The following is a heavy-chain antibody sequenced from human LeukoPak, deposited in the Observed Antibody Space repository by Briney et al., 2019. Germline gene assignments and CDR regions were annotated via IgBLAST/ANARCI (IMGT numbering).Heavy chain of an antibody. CDR1: GFTFSSYG. D-gene: IGHD5-12*01. V-gene: IGHV3-30*18. CDR3: AKDPGEYSGYDLLGGYNY. Sequence: GGSLRLSCAASGFTFSSYGMHWVRQAPGKGLELVAVISYDGSNKYYADSVKGRFTISRDNSKNTLYLQMNSLRAEDTAVYYCAKDPGEYSGYDLLGGYNYWGQGTLVTVSS. CDR2: ISYDGSNK. J-gene: IGHJ4*02.